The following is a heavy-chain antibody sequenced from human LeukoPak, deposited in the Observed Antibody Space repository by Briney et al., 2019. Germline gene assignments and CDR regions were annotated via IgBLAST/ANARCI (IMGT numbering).Heavy chain of an antibody. D-gene: IGHD4-17*01. J-gene: IGHJ4*02. CDR1: GFTFNNHA. V-gene: IGHV3-23*01. Sequence: GGSLRLSCIASGFTFNNHAMTWVRQAPGKGLEWVSTISGGGYTTYYADSVKGRFTISRDNSKDTLYLQINILRVEDTAIYFCAKAANDYGAYFFDYWGQGILVTVSS. CDR2: ISGGGYTT. CDR3: AKAANDYGAYFFDY.